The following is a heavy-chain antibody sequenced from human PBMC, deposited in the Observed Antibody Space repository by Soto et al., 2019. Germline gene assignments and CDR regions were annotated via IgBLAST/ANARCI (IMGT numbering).Heavy chain of an antibody. CDR3: ARTFCSTTSCQAHGMDV. D-gene: IGHD2-2*01. J-gene: IGHJ6*02. V-gene: IGHV4-61*01. CDR2: LYYTWTT. CDR1: GDSVSSGSYY. Sequence: QVQLQESGPGLVKPSETLSLTCTVSGDSVSSGSYYWTWLRQPPGKGLEWIGYLYYTWTTNYNPSLRSRVTMALDTSSNQFSLMLSSVAAADTAVYCCARTFCSTTSCQAHGMDVWGQGTSVTVSS.